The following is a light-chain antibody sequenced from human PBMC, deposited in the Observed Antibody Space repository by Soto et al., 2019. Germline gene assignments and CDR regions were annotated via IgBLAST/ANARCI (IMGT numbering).Light chain of an antibody. Sequence: DIVMTQSPLSLPVTPGEPASISCRSSQSLLHSNGYTYLDWYLQKPGQSPQLLIYLGSNRASGVPDRFSGSGSGTDLALKISRVEAEDVGVYYCMQALQTPPMYTFGQGTKLEIK. CDR3: MQALQTPPMYT. J-gene: IGKJ2*01. V-gene: IGKV2-28*01. CDR1: QSLLHSNGYTY. CDR2: LGS.